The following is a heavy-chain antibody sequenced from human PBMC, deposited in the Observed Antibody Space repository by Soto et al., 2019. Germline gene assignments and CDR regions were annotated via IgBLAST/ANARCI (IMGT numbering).Heavy chain of an antibody. CDR3: ARDSGYGDPFDY. D-gene: IGHD4-17*01. V-gene: IGHV4-59*01. CDR2: IYYSGST. CDR1: GDSMKTYY. Sequence: PSETLSLTCTVSGDSMKTYYWSWIRQSPGKGLEWIGYIYYSGSTNYNPSLKSRVTISVDTSKNQFSLRLSSVTAADTAVYYCARDSGYGDPFDYWGQGTVVTVSS. J-gene: IGHJ4*02.